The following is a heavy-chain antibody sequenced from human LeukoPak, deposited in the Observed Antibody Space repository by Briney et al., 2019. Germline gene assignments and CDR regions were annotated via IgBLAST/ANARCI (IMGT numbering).Heavy chain of an antibody. D-gene: IGHD4-23*01. V-gene: IGHV3-30*03. CDR2: ISYDGSNK. J-gene: IGHJ6*02. CDR3: ARAFETTLVTPDVINHHYYYTLDV. Sequence: PGGSLRLSCAVSGFTFSNYGVHWVRQAPGEGLEWVTVISYDGSNKYYPDTMKGRFTISRDISKNTLYLQMNRLRGDDTAVYYCARAFETTLVTPDVINHHYYYTLDVWGQGTTVTVSS. CDR1: GFTFSNYG.